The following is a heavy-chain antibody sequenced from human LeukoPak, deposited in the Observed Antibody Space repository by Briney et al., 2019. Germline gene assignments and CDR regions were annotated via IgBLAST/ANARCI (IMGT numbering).Heavy chain of an antibody. Sequence: PSETLSLTCTVSGGSISSYYWSWIRQPPGKGLEWIGYIYYSGSTNYNPSLKSRVTISVDTSKNQFSLKLSSVTAADTAVYYCARTSITIFGVVTHFDYWGQGTLVTVSS. CDR1: GGSISSYY. D-gene: IGHD3-3*01. J-gene: IGHJ4*02. CDR3: ARTSITIFGVVTHFDY. CDR2: IYYSGST. V-gene: IGHV4-59*01.